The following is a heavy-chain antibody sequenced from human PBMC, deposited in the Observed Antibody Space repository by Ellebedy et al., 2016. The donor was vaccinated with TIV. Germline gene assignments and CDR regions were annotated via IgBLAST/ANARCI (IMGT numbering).Heavy chain of an antibody. CDR2: ISWNSGSI. V-gene: IGHV3-9*01. J-gene: IGHJ6*02. CDR3: AKDKMMGYYYYGMDV. D-gene: IGHD3-16*01. CDR1: GFTFSSYG. Sequence: SLKISCAASGFTFSSYGMHWVRQAPGKGLEWVSGISWNSGSIGYADSVKGRFTISRDNAKNSLYLEMNSLRAEDTALYYCAKDKMMGYYYYGMDVWGQGTTVTVSS.